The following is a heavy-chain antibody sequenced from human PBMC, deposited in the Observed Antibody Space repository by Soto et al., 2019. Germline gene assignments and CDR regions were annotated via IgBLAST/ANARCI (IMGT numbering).Heavy chain of an antibody. V-gene: IGHV3-23*01. CDR3: AKDKMEQWLVGGYFDY. CDR1: GFTFSRNA. Sequence: GGSLRLSCSASGFTFSRNAMGWVRQAPGKGLEWVSAIIDDGGRAYYADSVKGRFTISRDNSKNTLSLQMNSLRAEDTAIYYCAKDKMEQWLVGGYFDYWGQGTQVTVPQ. J-gene: IGHJ4*02. D-gene: IGHD6-19*01. CDR2: IIDDGGRA.